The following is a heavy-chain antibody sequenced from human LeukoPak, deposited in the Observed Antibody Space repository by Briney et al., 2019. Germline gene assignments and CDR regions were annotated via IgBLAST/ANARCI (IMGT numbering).Heavy chain of an antibody. J-gene: IGHJ4*02. CDR3: AKENTGDFDY. V-gene: IGHV3-30*18. D-gene: IGHD3-10*01. CDR2: ISSDGSSK. Sequence: GRSLGLSCAASGFTFSSYGMHWVRQAPGKGLEWVAVISSDGSSKYYADSVKGRFTISRDNSRNTLYLHMNSLRPEDTAVYYCAKENTGDFDYWGQGTLVTVSS. CDR1: GFTFSSYG.